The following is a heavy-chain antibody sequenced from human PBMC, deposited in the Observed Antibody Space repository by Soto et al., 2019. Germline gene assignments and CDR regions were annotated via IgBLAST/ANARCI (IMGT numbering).Heavy chain of an antibody. V-gene: IGHV4-34*01. CDR3: ARGFQIANFGVVIKYGMEV. CDR2: SDSRGKN. Sequence: SETLSLTCAVYGGSFSGHHWIWLRQSPAKGLEWIGESDSRGKNNYNPSLKSRVTLSVDTSKNQFSLKLTYVTAADTAVYYCARGFQIANFGVVIKYGMEVWGPGTRVT. CDR1: GGSFSGHH. J-gene: IGHJ6*02. D-gene: IGHD3-3*01.